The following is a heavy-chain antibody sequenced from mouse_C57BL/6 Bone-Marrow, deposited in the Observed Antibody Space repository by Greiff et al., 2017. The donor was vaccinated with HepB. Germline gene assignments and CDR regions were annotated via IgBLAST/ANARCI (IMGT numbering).Heavy chain of an antibody. CDR1: GYAFTNYL. D-gene: IGHD1-1*01. Sequence: QVQLKESGAELVRPGTSVKVSCKASGYAFTNYLIEWVKQRPGQGLEWIGVINPGSGGTNYNEKFKGKATLTADKSSSTAYMQLSSLTSEDSAVYFCARSPYYYGREAMDYWGQGTSVTVS. CDR2: INPGSGGT. J-gene: IGHJ4*01. V-gene: IGHV1-54*01. CDR3: ARSPYYYGREAMDY.